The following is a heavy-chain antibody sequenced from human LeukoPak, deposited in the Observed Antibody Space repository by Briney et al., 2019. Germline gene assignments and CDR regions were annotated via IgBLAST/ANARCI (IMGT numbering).Heavy chain of an antibody. CDR1: DGSFSSYY. CDR2: INHSGST. V-gene: IGHV4-34*01. D-gene: IGHD3-10*01. J-gene: IGHJ4*02. CDR3: ASSYYYGSGSYYGLDY. Sequence: SETLSLTCGVYDGSFSSYYWSWIRQPPGKGLEWIGEINHSGSTNYNPSLKSRLTISVDTSKNQFSLKLSSVTAADTAVYYCASSYYYGSGSYYGLDYWGQGTLVTVSS.